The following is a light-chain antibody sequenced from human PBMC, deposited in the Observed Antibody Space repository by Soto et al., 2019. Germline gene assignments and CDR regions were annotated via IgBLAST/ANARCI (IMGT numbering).Light chain of an antibody. V-gene: IGLV2-14*01. J-gene: IGLJ2*01. CDR3: SSYTTRSTLV. CDR1: SSDVGAYNH. CDR2: EVS. Sequence: QSALTQPASVSGSPGQSITISCTGTSSDVGAYNHVSWYQQHPGKPPKLIISEVSNRPSGISDRFSGSKSGNTASLTISGLQAEDEADYYCSSYTTRSTLVFGGGTQLTVL.